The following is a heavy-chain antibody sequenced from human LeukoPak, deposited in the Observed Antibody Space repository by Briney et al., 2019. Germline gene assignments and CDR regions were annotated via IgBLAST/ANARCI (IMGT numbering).Heavy chain of an antibody. D-gene: IGHD6-19*01. CDR1: GFTFSSYG. Sequence: GGSLRLSCAASGFTFSSYGMHWVRQAPGKGLEWVAVISYDGSNKYYADSVKGRFTISRDNSKNTLYLQMNSLRAEDTAVYYCAKSIAVAGTGGYWGQGTLVTASS. CDR2: ISYDGSNK. CDR3: AKSIAVAGTGGY. V-gene: IGHV3-30*18. J-gene: IGHJ4*02.